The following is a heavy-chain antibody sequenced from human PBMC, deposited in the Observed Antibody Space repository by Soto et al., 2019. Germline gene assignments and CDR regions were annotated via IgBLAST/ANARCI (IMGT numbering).Heavy chain of an antibody. D-gene: IGHD6-19*01. Sequence: GSLRLSCAASGFTFSSYAMSWVRQAPGKGLEWIGYIYYSGSTNYSPSLKSRVTISVDTSKNQFSLKLSSVTAADTAVYYCARDRRYSSGSYFDYWGQGTLVTVSS. CDR3: ARDRRYSSGSYFDY. J-gene: IGHJ4*02. V-gene: IGHV4-59*01. CDR1: GFTFSSYA. CDR2: IYYSGST.